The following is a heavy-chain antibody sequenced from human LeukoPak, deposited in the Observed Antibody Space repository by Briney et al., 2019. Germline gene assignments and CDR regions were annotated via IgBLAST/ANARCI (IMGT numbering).Heavy chain of an antibody. J-gene: IGHJ2*01. D-gene: IGHD4-17*01. V-gene: IGHV4-59*01. CDR3: ARMRDPNYGDYSEYFDL. CDR1: GGSISSYY. Sequence: KPSETLSLTCTVSGGSISSYYWSWIRQPPGKGLEWIGYIYYSGSTNYNPSLKSRVTISVDTSKNQFSLKLSSVTAADTAVYYCARMRDPNYGDYSEYFDLWGRGTLVTVSS. CDR2: IYYSGST.